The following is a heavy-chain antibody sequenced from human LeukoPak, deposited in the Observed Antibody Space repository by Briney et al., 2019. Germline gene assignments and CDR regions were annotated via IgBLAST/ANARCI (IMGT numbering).Heavy chain of an antibody. CDR1: GGSLSGYF. J-gene: IGHJ6*03. CDR3: ARGRLDYYYMDV. CDR2: IHHTGAT. Sequence: PSETLSLTCAVYGGSLSGYFWSWIRQPPGKGLEWIGEIHHTGATNYKPSLKSRVSISLDMSKNQLSLEMRSVTAADTAVYYRARGRLDYYYMDVWGRGTTVTVSS. D-gene: IGHD3-9*01. V-gene: IGHV4-34*01.